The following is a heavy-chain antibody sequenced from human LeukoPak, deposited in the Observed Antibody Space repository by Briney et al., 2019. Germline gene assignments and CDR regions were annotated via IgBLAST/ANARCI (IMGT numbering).Heavy chain of an antibody. CDR1: GFTFSTYW. CDR3: ARVVVRRFDH. V-gene: IGHV3-7*01. Sequence: GGSPRLSCAASGFTFSTYWMSWVRQAPGKGLEWVANIKQDGGEKYYVDSVKGRFTISRDNAKNSLYLQMNSLRDEDTAVYYCARVVVRRFDHWGQGTLVTVSS. J-gene: IGHJ4*02. D-gene: IGHD2-21*01. CDR2: IKQDGGEK.